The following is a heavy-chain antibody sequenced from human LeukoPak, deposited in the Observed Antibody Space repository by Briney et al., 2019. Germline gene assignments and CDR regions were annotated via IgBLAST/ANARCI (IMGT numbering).Heavy chain of an antibody. Sequence: GGSLRLSCAASGFTFDDYAMHWVRQAPGKGLEWVSGISWNSGNTDYADSVKGRFTISRDNAKNSLYLQMNSLRAEDAALYYCAKDIGSGSTAHYYYYMDVWGKGTTVTISS. CDR2: ISWNSGNT. D-gene: IGHD5-12*01. V-gene: IGHV3-9*01. J-gene: IGHJ6*03. CDR1: GFTFDDYA. CDR3: AKDIGSGSTAHYYYYMDV.